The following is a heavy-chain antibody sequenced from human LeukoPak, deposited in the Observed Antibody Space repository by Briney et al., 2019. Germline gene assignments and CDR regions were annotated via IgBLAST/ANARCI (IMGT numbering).Heavy chain of an antibody. V-gene: IGHV4-38-2*01. CDR1: GYSISGGYY. D-gene: IGHD5-24*01. CDR3: ARSGDGYNPSS. Sequence: SETLSLTCAVSGYSISGGYYWGWIRQPPGKGLEWIGSIYHTGSTYYNPSLESRVTISVDTSKNQFSLKLSSVTAADTAVYYCARSGDGYNPSSWGQGTLVTVSS. CDR2: IYHTGST. J-gene: IGHJ5*02.